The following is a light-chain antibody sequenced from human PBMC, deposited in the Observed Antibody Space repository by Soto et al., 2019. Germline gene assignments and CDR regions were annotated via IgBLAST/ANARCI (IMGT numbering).Light chain of an antibody. J-gene: IGKJ5*01. CDR2: DAS. V-gene: IGKV3-11*01. Sequence: ELVLTKSPATLSLSPGESATLSCRASRSVSNYLAWYQQKPGQAPRLLIYDASSRPTDIPARFSGSGSGTDFTLTISSLVPEDFALYYWQQRSNWPITCGQGTRLEIK. CDR1: RSVSNY. CDR3: QQRSNWPIT.